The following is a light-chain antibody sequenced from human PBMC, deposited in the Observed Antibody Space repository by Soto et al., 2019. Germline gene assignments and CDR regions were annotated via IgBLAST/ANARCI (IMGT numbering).Light chain of an antibody. V-gene: IGLV2-14*01. CDR3: SSYTSTSSNFV. CDR1: SSDVGGYNY. Sequence: QSVLTQPASVSGSPGQSITISCTGSSSDVGGYNYVSWYQQHPGKAPQLMIYEVSNRPSGVFNRFSGSKSGNTASLTISGLQTEDEADYYCSSYTSTSSNFVFGGGTKVTVL. J-gene: IGLJ1*01. CDR2: EVS.